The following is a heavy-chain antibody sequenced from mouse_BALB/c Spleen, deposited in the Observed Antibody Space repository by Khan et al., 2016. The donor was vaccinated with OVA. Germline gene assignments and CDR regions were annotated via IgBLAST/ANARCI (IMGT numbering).Heavy chain of an antibody. CDR2: IWSDGSK. CDR1: GFSLTDYG. J-gene: IGHJ4*01. D-gene: IGHD2-10*01. Sequence: QVQLKESGPGLVAPSQSLSITCTISGFSLTDYGVHWVRQPPGKGLEWVVVIWSDGSKTYNSALKSRLSTIKDNSKSQIFLQMNSLQTDDTAMYYCAKQPYYHNYIMDYWGQGTSVTVSS. V-gene: IGHV2-6-1*01. CDR3: AKQPYYHNYIMDY.